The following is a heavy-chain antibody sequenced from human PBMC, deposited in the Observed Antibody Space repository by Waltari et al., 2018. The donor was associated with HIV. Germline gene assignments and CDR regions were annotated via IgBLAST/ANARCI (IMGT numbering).Heavy chain of an antibody. J-gene: IGHJ4*02. CDR3: VRDRTSETTGDFDS. D-gene: IGHD1-1*01. Sequence: EERLVESGGGLVKPGGSLTLSCTASGFNFNLFTMTWVRLVPGKGLEWVSSSSRGGYYLYYSDAGKGRFTVSRDNAKNSLLLQLDTLTAEDTAVYFCVRDRTSETTGDFDSWGQGVPVTVSS. V-gene: IGHV3-21*02. CDR1: GFNFNLFT. CDR2: SSRGGYYL.